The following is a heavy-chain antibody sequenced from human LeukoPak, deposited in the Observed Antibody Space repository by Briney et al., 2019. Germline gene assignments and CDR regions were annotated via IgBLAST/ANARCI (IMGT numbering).Heavy chain of an antibody. CDR3: ARGTFYADYVYELNDAFEI. D-gene: IGHD4-17*01. CDR2: IIPIFGTA. V-gene: IGHV1-69*05. J-gene: IGHJ3*02. Sequence: SVKVSCKASGGTFSSYAISCVRQAPGQGLEWMGRIIPIFGTANYAQKFQGRVTITTDESTSTAYMELSSLRSEDTAVYYCARGTFYADYVYELNDAFEIWGQGTMVTVSS. CDR1: GGTFSSYA.